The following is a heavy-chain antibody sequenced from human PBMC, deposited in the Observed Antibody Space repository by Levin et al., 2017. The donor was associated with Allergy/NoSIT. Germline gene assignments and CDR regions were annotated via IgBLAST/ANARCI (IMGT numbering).Heavy chain of an antibody. Sequence: GESLKISCAASGFTFSSYAMSWVRQAPGKGLEWVSAISGSGGSTYYADSVKGRFTISRDNSKNTLYLQMNSLRAEDTAVYYCAKDRIPKLTTVTTLFDYWGQGTLVTVSS. D-gene: IGHD4-17*01. CDR3: AKDRIPKLTTVTTLFDY. V-gene: IGHV3-23*01. J-gene: IGHJ4*02. CDR2: ISGSGGST. CDR1: GFTFSSYA.